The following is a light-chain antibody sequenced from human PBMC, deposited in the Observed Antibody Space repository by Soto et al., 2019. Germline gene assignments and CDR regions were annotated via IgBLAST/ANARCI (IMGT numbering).Light chain of an antibody. CDR1: SSDVGGYDH. V-gene: IGLV2-14*03. Sequence: QSVLTQPASVSGSPGQSITISCTGTSSDVGGYDHVSWYQQHPGKAPKLIIYDVNIRPSGISHRFSGYKSDNTASLAVSGLQPEDEADYYCSSYTNKDTLLFGGGTKLTVL. J-gene: IGLJ2*01. CDR3: SSYTNKDTLL. CDR2: DVN.